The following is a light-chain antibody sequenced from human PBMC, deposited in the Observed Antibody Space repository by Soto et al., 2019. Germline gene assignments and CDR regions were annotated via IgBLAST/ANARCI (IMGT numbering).Light chain of an antibody. CDR1: LGISHY. CDR3: HRYDAAPLA. V-gene: IGKV1-27*01. CDR2: ASS. J-gene: IGKJ4*01. Sequence: DIQMTQSPSSLSASVGDRVTITCPASLGISHYLAWYPQKSGEVPKVLIYASSTVRSGVPSRFSGSGSGTDFTLTISSLQPEDAATYSCHRYDAAPLAFGGGTKVEI.